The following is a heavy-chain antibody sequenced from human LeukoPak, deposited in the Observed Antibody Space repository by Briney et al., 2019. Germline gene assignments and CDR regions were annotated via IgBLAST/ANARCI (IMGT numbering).Heavy chain of an antibody. Sequence: SQTLSLTCTVSGGSISSGPYYWSWIRQHPGKGLEWIGYIYYSGSTYNNPSLKSRVTISVDTSKNQFSLKLSSVTAADTAVYYCAREDPYYGSGATQGFDIWGQGTMVTVSS. CDR3: AREDPYYGSGATQGFDI. V-gene: IGHV4-31*03. J-gene: IGHJ3*02. CDR2: IYYSGST. CDR1: GGSISSGPYY. D-gene: IGHD3-10*01.